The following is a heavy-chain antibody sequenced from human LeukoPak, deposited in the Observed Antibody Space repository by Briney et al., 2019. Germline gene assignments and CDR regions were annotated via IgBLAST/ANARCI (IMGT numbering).Heavy chain of an antibody. V-gene: IGHV3-7*01. J-gene: IGHJ4*02. CDR3: VGHSDY. Sequence: PGGSLRLSCVASGFSFSTYAMTWVRQAPGKGLEWVANIKQDGSEKYYVDSVKGRFTISRDNAKNSLYLQMNSLRAEDTAVYYCVGHSDYWGQGTLVTVSS. D-gene: IGHD3-16*01. CDR1: GFSFSTYA. CDR2: IKQDGSEK.